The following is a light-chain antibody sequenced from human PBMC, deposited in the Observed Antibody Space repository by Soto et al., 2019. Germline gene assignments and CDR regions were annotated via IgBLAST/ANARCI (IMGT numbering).Light chain of an antibody. CDR1: SSHIGSNT. CDR2: SNN. V-gene: IGLV1-44*01. Sequence: SGLAERRAGSGTPWRWVTISCSGSSSHIGSNTVNWYQQLPGTAPNLLIYSNNQRPSGVPDRFSGSKSGTSASLAISGLQSEDEADYYCAAWDDSLNGRYVFGPGTRSPS. CDR3: AAWDDSLNGRYV. J-gene: IGLJ1*01.